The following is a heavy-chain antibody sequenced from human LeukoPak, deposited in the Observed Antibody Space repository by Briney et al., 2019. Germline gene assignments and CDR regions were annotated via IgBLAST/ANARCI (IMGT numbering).Heavy chain of an antibody. CDR3: ARVRPGTLGDHQRF. V-gene: IGHV3-21*01. D-gene: IGHD1-14*01. Sequence: GGSLRLSCAASGFTFSSYSMNWVRQAPGKGLEWVSSISSSSSYIYHADSVKGRFTISRDNAKNSLYLQMNSLRAEDTAVYYCARVRPGTLGDHQRFWGQGTLVTVSS. J-gene: IGHJ1*01. CDR2: ISSSSSYI. CDR1: GFTFSSYS.